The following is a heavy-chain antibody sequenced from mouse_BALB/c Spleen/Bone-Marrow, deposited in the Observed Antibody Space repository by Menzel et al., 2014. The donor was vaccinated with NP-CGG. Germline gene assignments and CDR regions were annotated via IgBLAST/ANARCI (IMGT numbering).Heavy chain of an antibody. CDR3: ARDFDY. CDR2: IFPGSGNT. Sequence: QVQLKESGPELAKPGASVKISCKASGYSFTSYYIHWVKQSPGQGLEWVGWIFPGSGNTKYNEKFKGKATLTADTSSSSASMQPSSLTSEGSAVYFCARDFDYWGQGTTLTVSS. V-gene: IGHV1-66*01. CDR1: GYSFTSYY. J-gene: IGHJ2*01.